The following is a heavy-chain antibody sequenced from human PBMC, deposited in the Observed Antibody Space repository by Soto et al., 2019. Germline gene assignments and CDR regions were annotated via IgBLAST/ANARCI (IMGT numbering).Heavy chain of an antibody. CDR3: ARLYSSGWPPSYSEY. CDR1: GYTFTRFG. V-gene: IGHV1-18*01. D-gene: IGHD6-19*01. Sequence: ASVKISCKASGYTFTRFGISWVRQAPGQGLEWMGWISTFNGATNYAQKLKDRITMTTDTPTSTAYMELRSLRSDDTAVYYCARLYSSGWPPSYSEYWGQGTLVTVSS. CDR2: ISTFNGAT. J-gene: IGHJ4*02.